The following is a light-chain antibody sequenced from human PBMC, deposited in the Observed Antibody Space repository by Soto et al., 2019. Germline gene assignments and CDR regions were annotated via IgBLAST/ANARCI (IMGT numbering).Light chain of an antibody. CDR1: SSDVGSYNL. J-gene: IGLJ1*01. CDR3: CSNAGSSSYV. V-gene: IGLV2-23*02. CDR2: EVS. Sequence: QSALAQPASVSGSPGQSITISCTGTSSDVGSYNLVSWYQHHPGKAPKLMIYEVSKRPSGASNRSSGSKSGNTASLTISGLQAEDEADYYCCSNAGSSSYVFGTGTKVTVL.